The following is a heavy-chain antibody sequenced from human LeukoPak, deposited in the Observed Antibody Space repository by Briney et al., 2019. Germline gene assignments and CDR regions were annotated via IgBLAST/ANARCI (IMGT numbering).Heavy chain of an antibody. V-gene: IGHV4-39*07. D-gene: IGHD6-13*01. J-gene: IGHJ4*02. CDR1: GGSISSSNYY. CDR3: ASIAGDSSSWYRAYYFDY. CDR2: INHSGST. Sequence: SETLSLTCTVSGGSISSSNYYWSWIRQPPGKGLEWIGEINHSGSTNHNPSLKSRVTISVDTSKNQFSLKLSSVTAADTAVYYCASIAGDSSSWYRAYYFDYWGQGTLVTVSS.